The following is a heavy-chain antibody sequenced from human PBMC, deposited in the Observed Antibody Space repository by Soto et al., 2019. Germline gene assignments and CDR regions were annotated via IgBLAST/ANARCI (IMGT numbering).Heavy chain of an antibody. J-gene: IGHJ6*02. CDR2: IYSGGST. CDR1: GFTVSSNY. Sequence: EVQLVESGGGLIQPGGSLRLSCAASGFTVSSNYMSWVRQAPGKGLEWVSVIYSGGSTYYADSVKGRFTISRDNSKNTLYHQMNSLRAEDTAVYYCAREEQQLVWSYGMDVWGQGTTVTVSS. CDR3: AREEQQLVWSYGMDV. D-gene: IGHD6-13*01. V-gene: IGHV3-53*01.